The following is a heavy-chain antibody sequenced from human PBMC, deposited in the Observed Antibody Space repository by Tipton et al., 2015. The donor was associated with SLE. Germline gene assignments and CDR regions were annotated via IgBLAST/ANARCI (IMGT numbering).Heavy chain of an antibody. CDR1: DGSISSSNW. V-gene: IGHV4-4*02. CDR3: AREQWLVLWGYFGY. J-gene: IGHJ4*02. Sequence: TLSLTCSVSDGSISSSNWWSWVRQPPGKGLEWIGEIYHSGSTNYNPSLKSRVTISVDKAKNQFSLKLTSVTAADTAVYYCAREQWLVLWGYFGYWGQGSLVTVSS. CDR2: IYHSGST. D-gene: IGHD6-19*01.